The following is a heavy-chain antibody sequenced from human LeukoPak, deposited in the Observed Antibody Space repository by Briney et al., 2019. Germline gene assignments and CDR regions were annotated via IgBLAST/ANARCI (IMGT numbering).Heavy chain of an antibody. Sequence: ASVKVSCKASGYTFTSYDINWVRQATGQGLEWMGWMNPNSGNTGYAQKFQGRVTMTRNTSISTAYMELSSLRSKDTAAYYCARSKAMVRGVKYNWFDPWGQGTLVTVSS. D-gene: IGHD3-10*01. CDR1: GYTFTSYD. CDR2: MNPNSGNT. J-gene: IGHJ5*02. V-gene: IGHV1-8*01. CDR3: ARSKAMVRGVKYNWFDP.